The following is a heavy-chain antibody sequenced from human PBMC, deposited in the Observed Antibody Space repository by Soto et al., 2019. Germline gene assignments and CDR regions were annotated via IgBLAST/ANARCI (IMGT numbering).Heavy chain of an antibody. V-gene: IGHV3-48*01. CDR3: ARLPVVPAAICYYYMDV. J-gene: IGHJ6*03. CDR1: GFTFSSYS. CDR2: ISSSSSTI. Sequence: EVQLVESGGGLVQPGGSLRLSCAASGFTFSSYSMNWVRQAPGKGLEWVSYISSSSSTIYYADSVKGRFTISRDNAKNSLYLQMNSLRAEDTAVYYCARLPVVPAAICYYYMDVWGKGTTVTVSS. D-gene: IGHD2-2*01.